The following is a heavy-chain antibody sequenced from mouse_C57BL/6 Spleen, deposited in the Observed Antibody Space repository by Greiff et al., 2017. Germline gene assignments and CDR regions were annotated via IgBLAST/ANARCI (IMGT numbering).Heavy chain of an antibody. J-gene: IGHJ2*01. Sequence: EVKLMESGAGLVKPGGSLKLSCAASGFTFSSYAMSWVRQTPEKRLEWVAYISSGGDYIYYADTVKGRFPISRDNARNTLYLQMSSLKSEDTAMYYCTREGYGNYEGYFDYWGQGTTLTVSS. CDR1: GFTFSSYA. D-gene: IGHD2-1*01. CDR2: ISSGGDYI. V-gene: IGHV5-9-1*02. CDR3: TREGYGNYEGYFDY.